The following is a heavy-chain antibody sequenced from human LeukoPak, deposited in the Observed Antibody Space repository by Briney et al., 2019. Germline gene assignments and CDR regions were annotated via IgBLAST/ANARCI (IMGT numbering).Heavy chain of an antibody. CDR1: GFTFSSYS. J-gene: IGHJ4*02. V-gene: IGHV3-21*01. D-gene: IGHD2-2*01. Sequence: GGSLRLSCAASGFTFSSYSMNWVRQAPGKGLEWVSSISSSSSYIYYADSVKGRFTISSDNAKNSLYLQMNSLRAEDTAVYYCARLRGYCSSTSCPGAFDYWGQGTLVTVSS. CDR2: ISSSSSYI. CDR3: ARLRGYCSSTSCPGAFDY.